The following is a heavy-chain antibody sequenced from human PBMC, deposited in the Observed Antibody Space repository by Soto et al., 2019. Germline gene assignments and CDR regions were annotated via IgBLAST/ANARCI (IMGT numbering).Heavy chain of an antibody. D-gene: IGHD3-22*01. V-gene: IGHV4-34*01. CDR2: INHSGST. CDR3: ARDEHYYDRSGQYPYYFGMDV. CDR1: GGPFSDYY. Sequence: PSETLSLTCGVYGGPFSDYYWSWIRQPPGKGLEWIGEINHSGSTNYSPSLKSRVTMSVDTSKNQFSLRLTSVTAADTAVYYCARDEHYYDRSGQYPYYFGMDVWGQGTTVTVSS. J-gene: IGHJ6*02.